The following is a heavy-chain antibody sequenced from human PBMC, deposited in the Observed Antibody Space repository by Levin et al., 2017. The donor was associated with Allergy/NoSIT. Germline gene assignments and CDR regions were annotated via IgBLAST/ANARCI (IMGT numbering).Heavy chain of an antibody. J-gene: IGHJ4*02. Sequence: GGSLRLSCAASGFTFSSYAMHWVRQAPGKGLEWVAVISYDGSNKYYADSVKGRFTISRDNSKNTLYLQMNSLRAEDTAVYYCARALTTVVTPVDYWGQGTLVTVSS. CDR3: ARALTTVVTPVDY. D-gene: IGHD4-23*01. CDR2: ISYDGSNK. CDR1: GFTFSSYA. V-gene: IGHV3-30*04.